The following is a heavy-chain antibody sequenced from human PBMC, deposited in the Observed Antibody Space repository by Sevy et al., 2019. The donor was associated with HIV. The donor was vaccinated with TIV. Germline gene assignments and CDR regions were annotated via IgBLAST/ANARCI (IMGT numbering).Heavy chain of an antibody. CDR1: GFTFSSYA. J-gene: IGHJ4*01. CDR2: ISGSGGST. D-gene: IGHD3-22*01. V-gene: IGHV3-23*01. Sequence: GGSLRLSCAASGFTFSSYAMSWVRQAPGKGLEWVSAISGSGGSTYYADSVKGRFTISRDNSKNTLYLQMNSLRAEDKAVYYCAKDGNYYDSSGYYNRCFDYWGQGTLVTVSS. CDR3: AKDGNYYDSSGYYNRCFDY.